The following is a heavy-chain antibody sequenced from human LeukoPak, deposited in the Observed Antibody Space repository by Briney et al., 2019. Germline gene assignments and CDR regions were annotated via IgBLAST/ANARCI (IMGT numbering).Heavy chain of an antibody. CDR1: GYTFTSYY. CDR3: AREGSTRWYYFDY. D-gene: IGHD6-13*01. V-gene: IGHV1-46*01. CDR2: INPSGGST. Sequence: ASVKVSCKASGYTFTSYYMHWVRQAPGQGLEWMGIINPSGGSTSYAQKFQGRVTMTTDTSTSTAYMELRSLRSDDTAVYYCAREGSTRWYYFDYWGQGTLVTVSS. J-gene: IGHJ4*02.